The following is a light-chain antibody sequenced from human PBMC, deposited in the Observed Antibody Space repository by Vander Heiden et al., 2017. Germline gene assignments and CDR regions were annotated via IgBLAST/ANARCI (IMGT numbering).Light chain of an antibody. CDR2: LGS. J-gene: IGKJ2*01. V-gene: IGKV2-28*01. Sequence: DIVMTQSPLSLPVTPGEPASISCRSSQSLLHSNGYNYLDWYLQKPGQSPQLLIYLGSNRASGVPDRFSGSGSGTDFTLKISRVEAEDVGVYYCMQALQNPRNTFGQGTKLEIK. CDR3: MQALQNPRNT. CDR1: QSLLHSNGYNY.